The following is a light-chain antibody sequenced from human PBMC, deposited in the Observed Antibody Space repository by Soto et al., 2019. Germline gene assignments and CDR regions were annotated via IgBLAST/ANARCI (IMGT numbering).Light chain of an antibody. CDR3: QQLNSYPWT. Sequence: DIQLTQSPSFLSASVGDRVTITCRASQGISSYLAWYQQKPGKAPKLLISVASTLQSGVPSRFSGSGSGTEFTLTISSLQPEDFATYYCQQLNSYPWTFGQGTKVEIK. CDR2: VAS. CDR1: QGISSY. V-gene: IGKV1-9*01. J-gene: IGKJ1*01.